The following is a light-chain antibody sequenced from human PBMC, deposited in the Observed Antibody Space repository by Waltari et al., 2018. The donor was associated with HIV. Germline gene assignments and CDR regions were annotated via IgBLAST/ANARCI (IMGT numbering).Light chain of an antibody. V-gene: IGLV2-11*01. CDR1: SSDVGNYNY. CDR3: CSYAGSYTLGV. CDR2: DVS. J-gene: IGLJ2*01. Sequence: QSALTQPRSVSGSPGQSVTISCTGTSSDVGNYNYVYWYQQQPRKAPKFMIYDVSKPPSGVPARLSCSKSGNTASLTISGLQAEDEADYYCCSYAGSYTLGVFGGGTKVTVL.